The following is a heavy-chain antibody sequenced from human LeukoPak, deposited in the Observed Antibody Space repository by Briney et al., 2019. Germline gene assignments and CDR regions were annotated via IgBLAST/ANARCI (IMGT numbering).Heavy chain of an antibody. CDR1: GFTLSSYA. CDR2: ISGSGGDT. Sequence: PGGSLRLSCAASGFTLSSYAMSWVRQAPGKGLEWVSAISGSGGDTYYADSVKGRFTISRDNSKNTLYLQMSSLRAEDTAVYYCAKDLGSVVTPPSLDFWGQGTLVTVSS. D-gene: IGHD4-23*01. V-gene: IGHV3-23*01. J-gene: IGHJ4*02. CDR3: AKDLGSVVTPPSLDF.